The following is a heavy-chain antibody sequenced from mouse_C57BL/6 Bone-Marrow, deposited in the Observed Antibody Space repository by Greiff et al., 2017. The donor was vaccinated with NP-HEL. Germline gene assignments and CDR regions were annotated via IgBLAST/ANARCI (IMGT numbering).Heavy chain of an antibody. CDR3: ARDGLPYGSPYYFDY. Sequence: EVQLVESGPELVKPGASVKISCKASGYSFTGYYMHWVKQSHGNILDWIGYIYPYNGVSSYNQKFKGKATLTVDKSSSTAYMELRSLTSEDSAVYYCARDGLPYGSPYYFDYWGQGTTLTVSS. D-gene: IGHD1-1*01. CDR1: GYSFTGYY. CDR2: IYPYNGVS. J-gene: IGHJ2*01. V-gene: IGHV1-31*01.